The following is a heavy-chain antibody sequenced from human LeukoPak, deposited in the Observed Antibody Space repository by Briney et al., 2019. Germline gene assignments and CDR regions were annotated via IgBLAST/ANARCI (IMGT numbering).Heavy chain of an antibody. CDR2: TYYRSKWYN. Sequence: SQTLSLTCAISGDSVSSNSAAWNCIRQSPSRGLEWLGRTYYRSKWYNNYALSVKSRMTVNPDTSKNQISLQLNSVTHEDTAVYYCARESAGTYYFDYWGQGALVTVSS. CDR3: ARESAGTYYFDY. V-gene: IGHV6-1*01. CDR1: GDSVSSNSAA. D-gene: IGHD6-19*01. J-gene: IGHJ4*02.